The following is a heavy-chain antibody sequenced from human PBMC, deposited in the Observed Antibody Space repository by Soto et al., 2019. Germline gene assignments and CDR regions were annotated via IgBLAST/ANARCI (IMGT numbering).Heavy chain of an antibody. CDR1: GFSLSTSGVG. CDR3: AHRPPIPYDFWSGYLYYFDY. D-gene: IGHD3-3*01. Sequence: QITLKESGPTLVKPTQTLTLTCTFSGFSLSTSGVGVGWIRQPPGKALEWLALIYWDDDKRYSPSLKSRLTINKDTSKNQVVLTMTNMDPVDTATYYCAHRPPIPYDFWSGYLYYFDYWGQGTLVTVSS. J-gene: IGHJ4*02. CDR2: IYWDDDK. V-gene: IGHV2-5*02.